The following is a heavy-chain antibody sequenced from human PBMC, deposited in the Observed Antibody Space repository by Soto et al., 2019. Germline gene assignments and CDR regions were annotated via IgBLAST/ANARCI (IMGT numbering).Heavy chain of an antibody. Sequence: PGECLKISCKGYGYTFTTYWIGWVRQMPGKGLEWMGIIYPGDPDTRYSPSFQGQVTISADKSINTAYLQWSSLKASDTAMYYCARRSGDRSRSYGLDVWGQGTTVTVSS. CDR3: ARRSGDRSRSYGLDV. D-gene: IGHD3-10*01. J-gene: IGHJ6*02. CDR2: IYPGDPDT. CDR1: GYTFTTYW. V-gene: IGHV5-51*01.